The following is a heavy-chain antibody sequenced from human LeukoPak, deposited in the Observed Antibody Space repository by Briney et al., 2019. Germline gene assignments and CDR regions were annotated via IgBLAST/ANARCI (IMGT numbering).Heavy chain of an antibody. D-gene: IGHD3-10*01. CDR2: IYYSGST. J-gene: IGHJ4*02. CDR1: GGSFSGYY. CDR3: ARGSGGY. V-gene: IGHV4-31*11. Sequence: SETLSLTCAVYGGSFSGYYWSWIRQHPGKGLEWIGYIYYSGSTYYNPSLKSRVTISVDTSKNQFSLKLSSVTAADTAVYYCARGSGGYWGQGTLVTVSS.